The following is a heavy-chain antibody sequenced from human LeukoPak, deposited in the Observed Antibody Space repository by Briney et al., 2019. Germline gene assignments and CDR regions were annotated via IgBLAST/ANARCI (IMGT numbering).Heavy chain of an antibody. CDR2: ISTSSSHM. CDR1: GFTFSSYS. V-gene: IGHV3-21*01. D-gene: IGHD4-17*01. CDR3: ARDYGDYVLGY. Sequence: GGSLRLSCAASGFTFSSYSMNWVRQAPGKGLELVSSISTSSSHMYYADSVKGRFTISRDNARNSLYLQMNSLRAEDTAVYYCARDYGDYVLGYWGQGTLVTVSS. J-gene: IGHJ4*02.